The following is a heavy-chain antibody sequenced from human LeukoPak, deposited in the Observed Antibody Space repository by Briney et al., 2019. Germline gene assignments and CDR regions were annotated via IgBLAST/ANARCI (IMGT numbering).Heavy chain of an antibody. J-gene: IGHJ6*03. Sequence: ASVKVSCKASGYTFTGYYMHWVRQAPGQGLEWMGWINPNSGGTNYAQKFQGRVTMTRDTSISTAYMELSRLRSDDTAVYYCAGDTVLFTNYYYYMDVWGKGTTVTVSS. CDR2: INPNSGGT. CDR3: AGDTVLFTNYYYYMDV. D-gene: IGHD4-11*01. V-gene: IGHV1-2*02. CDR1: GYTFTGYY.